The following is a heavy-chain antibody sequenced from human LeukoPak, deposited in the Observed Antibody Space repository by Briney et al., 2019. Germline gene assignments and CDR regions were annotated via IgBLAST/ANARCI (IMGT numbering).Heavy chain of an antibody. CDR3: ASRAAAED. CDR2: ISGGGGST. CDR1: GFTFSSYA. J-gene: IGHJ4*02. V-gene: IGHV3-23*01. D-gene: IGHD6-13*01. Sequence: GGSLRLSCAASGFTFSSYAMSWVRQAPGKGLEWVSAISGGGGSTYYPDSPKGRFTISRDNSKNSLYLQMNSLRAEDTAVYYCASRAAAEDWGQGTLVTVSS.